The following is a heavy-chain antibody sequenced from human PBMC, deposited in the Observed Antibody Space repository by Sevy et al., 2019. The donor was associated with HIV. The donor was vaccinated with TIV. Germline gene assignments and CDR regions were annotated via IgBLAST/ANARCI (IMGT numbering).Heavy chain of an antibody. CDR2: ISFDGASR. CDR3: AKDRAVTTEWVVFDS. CDR1: GFTFSHYA. J-gene: IGHJ4*02. D-gene: IGHD4-17*01. V-gene: IGHV3-30*18. Sequence: GGSLRLPCAASGFTFSHYAMHWIRQAPGKGLEWVAAISFDGASRDYADSVRGGFTISRDDSKNTVYLHMRGLRSEDTAVYFCAKDRAVTTEWVVFDSWGQGTLVTVSS.